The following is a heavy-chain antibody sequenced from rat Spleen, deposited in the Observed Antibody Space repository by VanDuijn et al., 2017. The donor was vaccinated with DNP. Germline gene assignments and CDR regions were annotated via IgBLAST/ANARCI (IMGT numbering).Heavy chain of an antibody. V-gene: IGHV5S10*01. Sequence: EVQQVESGGGLVQPGRSLKLSCAVSGFTFSDYYMAWFRQAPRRGLEWVANSSYDGATIQYPDSVKGRFTISRDNAENTVHLQMNSLRSEDTATYYCASWAPITPISTANYWGQGVMVTVSS. CDR1: GFTFSDYY. D-gene: IGHD1-2*01. CDR2: SSYDGATI. CDR3: ASWAPITPISTANY. J-gene: IGHJ2*01.